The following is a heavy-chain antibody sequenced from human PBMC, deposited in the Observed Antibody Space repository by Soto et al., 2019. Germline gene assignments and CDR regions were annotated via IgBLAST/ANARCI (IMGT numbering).Heavy chain of an antibody. Sequence: EASVKVSCKASRYGFTSSAVRWVRQARGRRLEWIGWIVVGSGNTNYAQKFQERVTITRDMSTSTAYMELSSLRSEDTAVYYCAAVRPWMTTVPTARDYLGQGTLVTVSS. D-gene: IGHD4-17*01. J-gene: IGHJ4*02. CDR1: RYGFTSSA. CDR3: AAVRPWMTTVPTARDY. CDR2: IVVGSGNT. V-gene: IGHV1-58*01.